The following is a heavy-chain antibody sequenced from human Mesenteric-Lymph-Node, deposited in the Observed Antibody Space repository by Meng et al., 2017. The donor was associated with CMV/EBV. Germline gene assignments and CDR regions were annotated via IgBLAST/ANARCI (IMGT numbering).Heavy chain of an antibody. Sequence: GGSLRLSCAASGFTFSHYAMHWVRQAPGKGLEWVAVISYDGSNKYYADSVKGRFTISRDNSKNTLYLQMNSLRAEDTAVYYCARVPAYYYYGMDVWGQGTTVTVSS. D-gene: IGHD6-25*01. CDR1: GFTFSHYA. CDR3: ARVPAYYYYGMDV. CDR2: ISYDGSNK. J-gene: IGHJ6*02. V-gene: IGHV3-30-3*01.